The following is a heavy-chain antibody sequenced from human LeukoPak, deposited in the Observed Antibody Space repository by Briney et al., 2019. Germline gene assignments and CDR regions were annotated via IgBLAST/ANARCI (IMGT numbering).Heavy chain of an antibody. D-gene: IGHD2-15*01. V-gene: IGHV3-23*01. CDR2: ISGSGGST. J-gene: IGHJ4*02. Sequence: GGSLRLSCAAFGFTFSSYAMSWVRQAPGKGLEWVSAISGSGGSTYYADSVKGRFTISRDNSKNTLYLQMNSLRAEDTAVYYCAKDRDIVVVVAATLDYWGQGTLVTVSP. CDR3: AKDRDIVVVVAATLDY. CDR1: GFTFSSYA.